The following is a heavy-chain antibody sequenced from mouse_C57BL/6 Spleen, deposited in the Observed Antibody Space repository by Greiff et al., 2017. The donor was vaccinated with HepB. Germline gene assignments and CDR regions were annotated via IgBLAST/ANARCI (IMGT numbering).Heavy chain of an antibody. D-gene: IGHD1-1*01. J-gene: IGHJ2*01. CDR1: GYTFTSYW. Sequence: QVQLQQPGAELVKPGASVKLSCKASGYTFTSYWMHWVKQRPGQGLEWIGMIHPNSGSTNYNEKFKSKATLTVDKSSSPAYMQLSSLTSEDSAVYYCARGGYGSLYYFDCWGQGTTLTVSS. CDR2: IHPNSGST. V-gene: IGHV1-64*01. CDR3: ARGGYGSLYYFDC.